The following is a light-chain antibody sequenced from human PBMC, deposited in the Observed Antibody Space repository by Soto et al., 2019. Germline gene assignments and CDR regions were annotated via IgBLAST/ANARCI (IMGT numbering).Light chain of an antibody. J-gene: IGLJ2*01. Sequence: QSVLTQPPSASGSPGQSVTISCTGPKKKVDGYNFVSWYQQHPGKAPKLMIYEVSERPSGVPDRFSGSKSGNTASLTVSGLQAEDEADYYCSSYAGSNIVVFGGGTKLTVL. V-gene: IGLV2-8*01. CDR1: KKKVDGYNF. CDR2: EVS. CDR3: SSYAGSNIVV.